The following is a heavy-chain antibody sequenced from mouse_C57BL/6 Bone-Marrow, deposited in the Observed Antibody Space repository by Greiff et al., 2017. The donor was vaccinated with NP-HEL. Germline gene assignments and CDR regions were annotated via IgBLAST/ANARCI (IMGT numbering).Heavy chain of an antibody. CDR3: ARAMGDYDGRKDY. D-gene: IGHD2-4*01. CDR1: GYTFTSYW. J-gene: IGHJ2*01. V-gene: IGHV1-61*01. CDR2: IYPSDSET. Sequence: QVQLQQPGAELVRPGSSVKLSCKASGYTFTSYWMDWVKQRPGQGLEWIGNIYPSDSETHYNQKFKDKATLTVDKSSSTAYMQLSSLTSEDSAVYYCARAMGDYDGRKDYWGQGTTLTVSS.